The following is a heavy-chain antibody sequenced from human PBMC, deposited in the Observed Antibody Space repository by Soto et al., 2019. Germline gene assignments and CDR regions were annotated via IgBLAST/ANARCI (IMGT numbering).Heavy chain of an antibody. D-gene: IGHD6-13*01. CDR3: AKAGGAAGTVDYFDY. V-gene: IGHV3-23*01. Sequence: GGSLRLSCAASGFTFSNYAINWVRKSPGKGLEWVSVISGSVGSTYSADSVKGRFTITRDNSKNTLYLQINSLRAEDTAVYYCAKAGGAAGTVDYFDYWGQGTLGTVSS. J-gene: IGHJ4*02. CDR1: GFTFSNYA. CDR2: ISGSVGST.